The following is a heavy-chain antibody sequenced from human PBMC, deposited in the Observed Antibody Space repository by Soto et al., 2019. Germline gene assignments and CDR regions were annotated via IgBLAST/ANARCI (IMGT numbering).Heavy chain of an antibody. D-gene: IGHD3-22*01. V-gene: IGHV4-4*02. Sequence: SETLSLTCAVSGGSISSSNWWSWVRQPPGKGLEWIGEIYHSGSTNYNPSLKSRVTISVDKSKNQFSLKLSSVTAADTAVYYCARALRYYDSSGHTLGFFDPWGQGTLVTVSS. CDR3: ARALRYYDSSGHTLGFFDP. CDR2: IYHSGST. J-gene: IGHJ5*02. CDR1: GGSISSSNW.